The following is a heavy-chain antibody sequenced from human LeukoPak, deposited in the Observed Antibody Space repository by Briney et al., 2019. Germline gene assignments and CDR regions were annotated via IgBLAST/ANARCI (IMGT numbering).Heavy chain of an antibody. CDR1: GGPFSGYY. CDR2: INHSGST. D-gene: IGHD2-2*01. CDR3: ARGRCSSTSCYDAGDY. Sequence: PSETLSLTCAVYGGPFSGYYWSWIRQPPGKGLEWIGEINHSGSTNYNPSLKSRVTISVDTSKNQFSLKLSSVTAADTAVYYCARGRCSSTSCYDAGDYWGQGTLVTVSS. V-gene: IGHV4-34*01. J-gene: IGHJ4*02.